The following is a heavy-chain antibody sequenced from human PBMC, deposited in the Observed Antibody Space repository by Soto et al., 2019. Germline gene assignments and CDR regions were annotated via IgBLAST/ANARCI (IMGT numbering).Heavy chain of an antibody. CDR1: GYSFTSYW. D-gene: IGHD5-12*01. CDR3: ARWTSDEHGGYVENWFDP. Sequence: GESLKISCKGSGYSFTSYWIGWVRQMPVKGLEWMGIIYPGDSDTRYSPSFQGQVTISADKPISTAYLQWSSLKASDTAMYYCARWTSDEHGGYVENWFDPCGQGTLVTVSS. J-gene: IGHJ5*02. CDR2: IYPGDSDT. V-gene: IGHV5-51*04.